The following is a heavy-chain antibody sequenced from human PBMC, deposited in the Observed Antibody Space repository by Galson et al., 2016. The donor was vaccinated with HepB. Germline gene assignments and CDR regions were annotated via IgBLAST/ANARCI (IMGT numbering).Heavy chain of an antibody. J-gene: IGHJ4*02. V-gene: IGHV3-53*01. D-gene: IGHD3-10*01. CDR2: IYSGGST. CDR3: ARDRSGGYQGVFDY. Sequence: SLRLSCAASGFTVSSNYMSWVRQAPGKGLEWVSVIYSGGSTYYADSVKGRFTISRDNSKNTLYLQMSSLSAEDTAVYYCARDRSGGYQGVFDYWGQGTRVTVSS. CDR1: GFTVSSNY.